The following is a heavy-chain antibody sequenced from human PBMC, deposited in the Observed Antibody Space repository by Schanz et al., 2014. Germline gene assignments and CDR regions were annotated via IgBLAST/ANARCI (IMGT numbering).Heavy chain of an antibody. CDR2: VSRSTPDI. CDR1: GFTFSSYS. V-gene: IGHV3-48*04. Sequence: EVQLVESGGGLVQPGGSLRLSCTASGFTFSSYSMNWVRQAPGKGLEWVSYVSRSTPDIYYADSVKGRFTISRDSAENSLYLQMNSLRAEDTAVYYCVRDSFFAFDYWGQGTLVTVSS. D-gene: IGHD3-3*01. J-gene: IGHJ4*02. CDR3: VRDSFFAFDY.